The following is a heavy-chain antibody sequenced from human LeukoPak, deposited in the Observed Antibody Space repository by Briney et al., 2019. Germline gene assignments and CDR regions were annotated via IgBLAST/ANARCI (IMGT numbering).Heavy chain of an antibody. CDR2: IKQDGSEK. Sequence: GGSLRLSCAASGFTFSSYWMSWVRQAPGKGLGWVANIKQDGSEKYYVDSVKGRFTISRDNAKNSLYLQMNSLRAEDTAVYYCARDRGSYRVNAFDIWGQGTMVTVSS. D-gene: IGHD1-26*01. V-gene: IGHV3-7*01. CDR3: ARDRGSYRVNAFDI. J-gene: IGHJ3*02. CDR1: GFTFSSYW.